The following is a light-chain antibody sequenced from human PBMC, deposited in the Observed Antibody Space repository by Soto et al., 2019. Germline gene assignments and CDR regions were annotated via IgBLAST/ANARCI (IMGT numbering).Light chain of an antibody. CDR1: ISYVGGYND. J-gene: IGLJ1*01. CDR3: CSYAGSYIPYV. CDR2: DVS. Sequence: QSSMTQPRSVSRSPGDSFTISFTGTISYVGGYNDVSCYQQHPVKAPKLLIYDVSKRPSVFPDLFSGSKSGNTASLKISGLKAEDEADYYCCSYAGSYIPYVFATWTKVPVL. V-gene: IGLV2-11*01.